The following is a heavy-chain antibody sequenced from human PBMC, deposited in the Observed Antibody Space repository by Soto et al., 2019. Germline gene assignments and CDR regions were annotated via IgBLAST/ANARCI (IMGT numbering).Heavy chain of an antibody. CDR2: ISWNNERT. Sequence: EVRLVVSGGGLVQPGRSLRLSCAASEFSFNNYAMHWVRQAPGAGLEWVSFISWNNERTAYADSVKGRMTISRDNAQNSLFLQMNSLRTEDTAFYYSAASHGEYNPFHYWGQGTPVNVSS. V-gene: IGHV3-9*01. CDR3: AASHGEYNPFHY. CDR1: EFSFNNYA. D-gene: IGHD4-17*01. J-gene: IGHJ4*02.